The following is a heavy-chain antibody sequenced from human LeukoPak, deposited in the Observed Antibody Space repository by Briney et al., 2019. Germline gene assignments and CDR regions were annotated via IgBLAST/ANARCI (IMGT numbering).Heavy chain of an antibody. Sequence: SETLSLTCAVYGGSFSGYYWSWIRQPPGKGLEWIGEINHSGSTNYNPSLKSRVTISVDTSKNQFSLKLSSVTAADTAVYYCAPDYYDTIAGFDYWGQGTLVTVSS. J-gene: IGHJ4*02. CDR2: INHSGST. D-gene: IGHD3-22*01. CDR3: APDYYDTIAGFDY. V-gene: IGHV4-34*01. CDR1: GGSFSGYY.